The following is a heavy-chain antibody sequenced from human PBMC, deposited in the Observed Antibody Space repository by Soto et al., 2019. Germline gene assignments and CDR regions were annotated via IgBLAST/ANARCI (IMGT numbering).Heavy chain of an antibody. CDR2: ISYDGSNK. Sequence: QVQLVESGGGVVQPGKSLRLSCAGSGFTFSSYGMDWVRQAPGKGLEGVAVISYDGSNKYYADSVKGRFTISRDNSKNTLYLQMSSLGADDTAVYYCAKDRMGAGVRGYFDYWGQGTLVTVSS. D-gene: IGHD3-10*01. J-gene: IGHJ4*02. V-gene: IGHV3-30*18. CDR3: AKDRMGAGVRGYFDY. CDR1: GFTFSSYG.